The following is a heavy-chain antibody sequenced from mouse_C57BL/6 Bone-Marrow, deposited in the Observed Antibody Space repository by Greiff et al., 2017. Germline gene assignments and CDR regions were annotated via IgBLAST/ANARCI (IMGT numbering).Heavy chain of an antibody. CDR1: GFNIKDDY. CDR3: TTHYYGSHAY. D-gene: IGHD1-2*01. J-gene: IGHJ2*01. V-gene: IGHV14-4*01. CDR2: IDPESGDT. Sequence: VHVKQSGAELVRPGASVKLSCTASGFNIKDDYMYWVQQRPEQGLEWIGWIDPESGDTEYASKFQGRATITADTSSNTAYLQLSSLTSEDTAVYYCTTHYYGSHAYWGQGTTLTVSS.